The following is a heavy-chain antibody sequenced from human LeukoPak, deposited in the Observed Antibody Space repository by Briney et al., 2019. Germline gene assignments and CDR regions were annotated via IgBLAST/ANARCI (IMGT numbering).Heavy chain of an antibody. CDR3: ARDNSVEDTAWWFDP. Sequence: ASVKVSCKASGYTFTTYGISWVRQAPGQGLEWMGIINPSGGSTSHAQKFQGRVTMTRGMSTSTDYMELSSLRSEDTAVYYCARDNSVEDTAWWFDPWGQGTLVTVSS. V-gene: IGHV1-46*01. CDR1: GYTFTTYG. D-gene: IGHD4-23*01. CDR2: INPSGGST. J-gene: IGHJ5*02.